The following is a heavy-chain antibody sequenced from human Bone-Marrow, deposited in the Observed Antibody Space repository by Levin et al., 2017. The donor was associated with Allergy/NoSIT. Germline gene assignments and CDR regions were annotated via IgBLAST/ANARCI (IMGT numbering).Heavy chain of an antibody. D-gene: IGHD5-18*01. Sequence: KSGESLKISCKASGYSFSNYWIGWVRQMPGKGLESMGIIFPGDSDTRYSPSFQGQVTISVDKSISTAYLQWSSLRASDTAMYYCVRQGQGYSYVGYWGQGTLVTVSS. CDR1: GYSFSNYW. V-gene: IGHV5-51*01. J-gene: IGHJ4*02. CDR2: IFPGDSDT. CDR3: VRQGQGYSYVGY.